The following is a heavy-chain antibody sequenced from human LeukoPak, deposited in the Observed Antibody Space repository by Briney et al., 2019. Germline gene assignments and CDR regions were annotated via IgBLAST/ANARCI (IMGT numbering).Heavy chain of an antibody. V-gene: IGHV3-21*01. CDR1: GFTFSSYS. Sequence: PGGSLRLSCAASGFTFSSYSMTWVRQAPGKGLEWVSSISTISRDNAKNSLYLQMNSLRAEDTAVYYCARDLGDRYFDWLLDLDVWGQGTTVTVSS. CDR2: IS. D-gene: IGHD3-9*01. J-gene: IGHJ6*02. CDR3: ARDLGDRYFDWLLDLDV.